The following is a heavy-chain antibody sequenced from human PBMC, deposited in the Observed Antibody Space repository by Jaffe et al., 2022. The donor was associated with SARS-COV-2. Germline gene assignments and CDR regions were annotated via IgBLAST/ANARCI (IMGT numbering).Heavy chain of an antibody. J-gene: IGHJ4*02. CDR2: INPSGGSR. CDR3: GRGYSGYDYGLLPDY. D-gene: IGHD5-12*01. CDR1: GYTFTSYY. Sequence: QVQLVQSGAEVKKPGASVKVSCKASGYTFTSYYMHWVRQAPGQGLEWMGIINPSGGSRSYAQKFQGRVTMTRDTSTSTVYMELSSLRSEDTAVYYCGRGYSGYDYGLLPDYWGQGTLVTVSS. V-gene: IGHV1-46*01.